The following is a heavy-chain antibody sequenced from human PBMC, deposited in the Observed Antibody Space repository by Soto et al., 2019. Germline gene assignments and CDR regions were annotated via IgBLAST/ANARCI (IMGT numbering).Heavy chain of an antibody. D-gene: IGHD3-22*01. CDR3: ARDTRDSSGYYYQAYFQH. Sequence: ASVKVSCKASGYTFTSYYMHWVRQAPGQGLEWMGIINPSGGSTSYAQKFQGRVTMTRDTSTSTVYMELSSLRSEDTAVYYCARDTRDSSGYYYQAYFQHWGQGTLVTVS. J-gene: IGHJ1*01. CDR1: GYTFTSYY. CDR2: INPSGGST. V-gene: IGHV1-46*03.